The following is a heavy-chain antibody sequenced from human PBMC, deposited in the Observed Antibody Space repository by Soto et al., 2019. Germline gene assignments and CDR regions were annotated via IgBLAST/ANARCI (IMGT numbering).Heavy chain of an antibody. D-gene: IGHD3-9*01. V-gene: IGHV4-30-4*01. Sequence: KTSETLSLTCTVSGGSISSGDYYWSWIRQPPGKGLEWIGYIYYSGSTYYNPSLKSRVTISVDTSKNQFSLKLSSVTAADTAVYYCAREGPSSYDIPDWGQGTWSPSPQ. J-gene: IGHJ4*02. CDR1: GGSISSGDYY. CDR3: AREGPSSYDIPD. CDR2: IYYSGST.